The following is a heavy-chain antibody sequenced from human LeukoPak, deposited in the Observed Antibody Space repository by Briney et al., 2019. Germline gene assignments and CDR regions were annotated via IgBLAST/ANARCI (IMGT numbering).Heavy chain of an antibody. D-gene: IGHD3-16*02. CDR3: ATQPIWGSYRPFDY. CDR2: ISHGGST. J-gene: IGHJ4*02. CDR1: GGSFSGYF. V-gene: IGHV4-34*01. Sequence: SESLSLTCAVYGGSFSGYFWSWLRQAPGKGLEWIGEISHGGSTNYNPSLKSRVNISVDTSKNQISLRLSSVTAADTAVYYCATQPIWGSYRPFDYWGQGTLVTVSS.